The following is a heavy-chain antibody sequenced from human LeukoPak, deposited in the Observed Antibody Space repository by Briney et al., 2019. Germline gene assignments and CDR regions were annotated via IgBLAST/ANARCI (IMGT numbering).Heavy chain of an antibody. CDR1: GGSISSYY. CDR2: IYYSGST. J-gene: IGHJ4*02. Sequence: PSETLSLTCTVSGGSISSYYWSWIRQPPGKGLEWIGYIYYSGSTNYNPSLKSRVTISVDTSKNQFSLKLSSVTAADTAVYYCARDGAPGYSSGWYDYWGQGTLVTVSS. V-gene: IGHV4-59*01. CDR3: ARDGAPGYSSGWYDY. D-gene: IGHD6-19*01.